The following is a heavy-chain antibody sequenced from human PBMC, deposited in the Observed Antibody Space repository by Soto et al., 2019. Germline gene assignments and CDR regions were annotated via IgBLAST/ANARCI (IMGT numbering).Heavy chain of an antibody. D-gene: IGHD3-3*01. V-gene: IGHV4-31*03. Sequence: SETLSLTCTVSCGSISSGGYYWSWIRQHPGKGLEWIGYIYYSGSTYYNPSLKSRVTISVDTSKNQFSLKLSSVTAADTAVYYCARNAYYDFWSGYYSFDYWGQGTLVTVSS. CDR1: CGSISSGGYY. CDR3: ARNAYYDFWSGYYSFDY. CDR2: IYYSGST. J-gene: IGHJ4*02.